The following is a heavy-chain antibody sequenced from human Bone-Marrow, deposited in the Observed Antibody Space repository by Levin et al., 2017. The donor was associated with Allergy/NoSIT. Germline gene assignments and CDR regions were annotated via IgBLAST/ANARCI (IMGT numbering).Heavy chain of an antibody. CDR1: GGALSELS. J-gene: IGHJ3*01. CDR3: ATGDRAYYDNSGYHYVGAFDF. V-gene: IGHV1-24*01. D-gene: IGHD3-22*01. Sequence: ASVKVSCKISGGALSELSVHWVRQAPGKGLEWMGGFAPEDGETIYAQNLQGRVTMTEDTSSDTAYMELSSLRSEDTAVYYCATGDRAYYDNSGYHYVGAFDFWGQGTMVTVSS. CDR2: FAPEDGET.